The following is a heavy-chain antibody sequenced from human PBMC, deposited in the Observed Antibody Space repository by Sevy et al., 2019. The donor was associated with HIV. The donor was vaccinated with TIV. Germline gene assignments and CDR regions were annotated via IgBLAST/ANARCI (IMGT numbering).Heavy chain of an antibody. Sequence: ASVKVSCKASGYTFTGYSMHWVRQAPGQGLEWMGWINPNSGGTNYAQTFQGRVTMTRDTSISTAYMELSRLRSGDTAVYFCARVWNSDYYDSSGPNWFDTWGQGTLVTVSS. D-gene: IGHD3-22*01. CDR3: ARVWNSDYYDSSGPNWFDT. J-gene: IGHJ5*02. CDR1: GYTFTGYS. V-gene: IGHV1-2*02. CDR2: INPNSGGT.